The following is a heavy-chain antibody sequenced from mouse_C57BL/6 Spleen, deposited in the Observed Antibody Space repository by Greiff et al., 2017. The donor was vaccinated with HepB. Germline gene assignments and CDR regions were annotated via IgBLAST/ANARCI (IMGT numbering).Heavy chain of an antibody. CDR2: IYPRDGST. CDR1: GYTFTDHT. J-gene: IGHJ4*01. D-gene: IGHD2-3*01. CDR3: ARFNGYYCYAMDY. Sequence: VQLQQSDAELVKPGASVKISCKVSGYTFTDHTIHWMKQRPEQGLEWIGYIYPRDGSTKYNEKFKGKATLPADKSSSTAYMQLNSLTSEDSAVYFCARFNGYYCYAMDYWGQRTSVTVSS. V-gene: IGHV1-78*01.